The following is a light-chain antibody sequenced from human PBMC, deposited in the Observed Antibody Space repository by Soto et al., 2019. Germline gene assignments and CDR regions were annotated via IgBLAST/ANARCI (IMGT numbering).Light chain of an antibody. Sequence: QSVLTQPPSVSGAPGQRVTISCTGSSSNIGAGYDVHWYQQLPGTAPKLLIYGNSNRPSGVPDRFSGSQSGTSASLAITGLQAEDEADYYCQSYDSSLSGPLFGTGTKLTVL. V-gene: IGLV1-40*01. CDR1: SSNIGAGYD. J-gene: IGLJ1*01. CDR3: QSYDSSLSGPL. CDR2: GNS.